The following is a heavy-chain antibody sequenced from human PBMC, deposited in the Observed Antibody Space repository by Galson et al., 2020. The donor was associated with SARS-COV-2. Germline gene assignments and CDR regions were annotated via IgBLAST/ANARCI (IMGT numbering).Heavy chain of an antibody. V-gene: IGHV4-39*01. J-gene: IGHJ6*02. Sequence: SENLSLTCTVSGGSISSSSYYWGWIRQPPGKGLEWIGSIYYSGSTYYNPCLKSRVTISVDTSKNQFSLKLSSVTAADTAVYYCARQGSSWPRHYYYYYGMDVWGQGTTVTVSS. CDR2: IYYSGST. CDR1: GGSISSSSYY. CDR3: ARQGSSWPRHYYYYYGMDV. D-gene: IGHD6-13*01.